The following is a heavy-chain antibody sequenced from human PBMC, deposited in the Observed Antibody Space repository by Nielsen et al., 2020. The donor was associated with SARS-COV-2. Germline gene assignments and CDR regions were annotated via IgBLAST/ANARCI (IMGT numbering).Heavy chain of an antibody. CDR3: ARAPYDSTWFDP. V-gene: IGHV1-2*02. D-gene: IGHD3-22*01. CDR2: INPNSGGT. J-gene: IGHJ5*02. CDR1: GYTFTGYY. Sequence: ASVKVSCKASGYTFTGYYMHWVRQAPGQGLEWMGWINPNSGGTNYAQKFQGRVTMTRNTSISTAYMELSSLRSEDTAVYYCARAPYDSTWFDPWGQGTLVTVSS.